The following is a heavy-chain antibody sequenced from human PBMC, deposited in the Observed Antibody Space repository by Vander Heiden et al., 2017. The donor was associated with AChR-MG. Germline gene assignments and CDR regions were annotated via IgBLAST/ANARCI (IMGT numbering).Heavy chain of an antibody. J-gene: IGHJ6*02. CDR1: GGTFSSYA. CDR2: IIPIVGTA. CDR3: ARDQDIVVVPAAIFSYYYYGMDV. Sequence: QVQLVQSGAEVKKPGSSVKVSCKASGGTFSSYATSWVRKAPGQGLEWMGGIIPIVGTANYAQKFQGRVTITADESTSTAYMELSSLRSEDTAVYYCARDQDIVVVPAAIFSYYYYGMDVWGQGTTVTVSS. V-gene: IGHV1-69*01. D-gene: IGHD2-2*02.